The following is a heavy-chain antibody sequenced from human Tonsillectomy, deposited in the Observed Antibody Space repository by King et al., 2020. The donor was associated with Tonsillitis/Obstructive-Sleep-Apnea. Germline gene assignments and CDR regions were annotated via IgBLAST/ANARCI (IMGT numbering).Heavy chain of an antibody. Sequence: QLVQSGAEVKKPGSSVKVSCKASGGTFSSYAISWVRQAPGQGLELMGGIIPIFGTANYEQKFQGRVTITADESTSTAYMELSSLRSEDTAVYYCASAPRPAAHDAFDIWGQGTMVTVSS. CDR2: IIPIFGTA. CDR1: GGTFSSYA. J-gene: IGHJ3*02. V-gene: IGHV1-69*01. D-gene: IGHD2-2*01. CDR3: ASAPRPAAHDAFDI.